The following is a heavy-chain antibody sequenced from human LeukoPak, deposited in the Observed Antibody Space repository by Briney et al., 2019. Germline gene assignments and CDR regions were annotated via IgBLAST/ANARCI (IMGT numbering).Heavy chain of an antibody. J-gene: IGHJ3*02. V-gene: IGHV4-59*12. CDR1: GGSISSYY. D-gene: IGHD3-9*01. CDR2: IYYSGST. Sequence: SETLSLTCTVSGGSISSYYWSWIRQPPGKGLEWIGYIYYSGSTNYNPSLKSRVTISVDTSKNQFSLKLSSVTAADTAVYYCARGVSPYYDILTGRDAFDIWGQGTMVTVSS. CDR3: ARGVSPYYDILTGRDAFDI.